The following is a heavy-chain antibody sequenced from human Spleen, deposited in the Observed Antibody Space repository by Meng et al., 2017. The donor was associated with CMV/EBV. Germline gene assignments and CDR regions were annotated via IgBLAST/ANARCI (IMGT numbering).Heavy chain of an antibody. Sequence: AASGFIVSTHYMTWVRQAPGKGLEWVSLIYSGGDTFYADSAKGRFAISRDNSKNTLYLQMTSLTAEDTGVYYCARSNFWSGYSEFDYWGQGTLVTVSS. CDR3: ARSNFWSGYSEFDY. V-gene: IGHV3-66*02. D-gene: IGHD3-3*01. CDR1: GFIVSTHY. J-gene: IGHJ4*02. CDR2: IYSGGDT.